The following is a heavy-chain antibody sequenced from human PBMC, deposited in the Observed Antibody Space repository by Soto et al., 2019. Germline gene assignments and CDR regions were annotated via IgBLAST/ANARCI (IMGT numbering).Heavy chain of an antibody. CDR3: AGTPNYDILTRPDY. D-gene: IGHD3-9*01. V-gene: IGHV4-34*01. CDR2: INHSGST. J-gene: IGHJ4*02. Sequence: QVQLQQWGAGLLKPSETLSLTCAVYGGSFSGYYWSWIRQPPGKGLEWIGEINHSGSTNYNPSLKGRTTXXEXPXXHHDSLKLSSVTAADTAVYYCAGTPNYDILTRPDYWGQGTLVTVSS. CDR1: GGSFSGYY.